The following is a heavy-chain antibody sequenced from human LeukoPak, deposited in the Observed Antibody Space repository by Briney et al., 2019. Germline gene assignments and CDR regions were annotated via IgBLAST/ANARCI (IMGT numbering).Heavy chain of an antibody. J-gene: IGHJ4*02. CDR3: AREEGIAAAGALEY. CDR2: IYHSGNT. V-gene: IGHV4-34*11. CDR1: GGSFSGYY. Sequence: SETLSLTCAVYGGSFSGYYRSWIRQPPGKGLEWIGFIYHSGNTNKNPSLTTRVTMSVDTSKTRITLRLSSVTAADTAVYYCAREEGIAAAGALEYWGQGILVTVSS. D-gene: IGHD6-13*01.